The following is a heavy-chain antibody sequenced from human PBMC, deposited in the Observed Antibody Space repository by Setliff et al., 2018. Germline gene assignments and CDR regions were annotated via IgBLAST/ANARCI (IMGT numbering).Heavy chain of an antibody. Sequence: GGSLRLSCAASGFTFSDYYMSWIRQTPGKGLEWVAYISRGATSIYYADSVKGRFTISRDDAKNSLFLQMNSLRAEDTALYYCVTGSVPPNWGQGTLVTVSS. V-gene: IGHV3-11*01. CDR1: GFTFSDYY. CDR3: VTGSVPPN. CDR2: ISRGATSI. J-gene: IGHJ4*02.